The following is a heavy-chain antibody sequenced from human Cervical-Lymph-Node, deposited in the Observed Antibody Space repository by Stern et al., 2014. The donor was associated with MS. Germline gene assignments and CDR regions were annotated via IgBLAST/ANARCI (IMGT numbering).Heavy chain of an antibody. V-gene: IGHV1-69*01. Sequence: QEQLGQSGAEVKKPGSSMKVSCKASGGTFSTFDIIWVRQDPGQGLELLGGISPLFGTTNYVQKFQGRVTMTADESTSTAYMELNSLRSEDTAVYYCARHQGGIAANWGQGTLVTVSS. D-gene: IGHD6-13*01. CDR1: GGTFSTFD. CDR3: ARHQGGIAAN. CDR2: ISPLFGTT. J-gene: IGHJ4*02.